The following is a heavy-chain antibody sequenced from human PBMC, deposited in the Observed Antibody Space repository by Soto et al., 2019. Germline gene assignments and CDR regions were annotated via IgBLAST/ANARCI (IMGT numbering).Heavy chain of an antibody. CDR1: GDSINSGNYY. J-gene: IGHJ4*02. CDR2: IYRGGST. CDR3: TKVTSSGWYDY. D-gene: IGHD6-19*01. V-gene: IGHV4-39*07. Sequence: KPSETLSLTCNVSGDSINSGNYYWTWIRQPPGKGLEWIGEIYRGGSTNYNPSLKSRVTISIDKSKNQFSLNLSSVTAADTAVYYCTKVTSSGWYDYWGQGTLVAVSS.